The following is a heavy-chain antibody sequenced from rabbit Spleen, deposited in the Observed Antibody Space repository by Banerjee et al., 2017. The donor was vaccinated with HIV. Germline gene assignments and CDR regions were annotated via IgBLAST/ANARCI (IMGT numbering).Heavy chain of an antibody. CDR3: ARDTGSSFSTYGMDL. D-gene: IGHD8-1*01. CDR1: GFSFSNKVV. Sequence: QEQVLESGGGLVKPEGSLKLSCTASGFSFSNKVVMCWVRQAPGKGLEWIACINAVTGKAVYANWAKGRFTISKTSSTTVTLQMTSLTVADTATYFCARDTGSSFSTYGMDLWGQGTLVTVS. J-gene: IGHJ6*01. V-gene: IGHV1S45*01. CDR2: INAVTGKA.